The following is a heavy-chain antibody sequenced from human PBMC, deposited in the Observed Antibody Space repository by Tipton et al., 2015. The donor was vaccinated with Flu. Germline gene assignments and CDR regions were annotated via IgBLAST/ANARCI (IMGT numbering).Heavy chain of an antibody. D-gene: IGHD2-15*01. Sequence: LVQPSETLSLTCSVSGGSISSSNYYWGWIRQPPGKGLEWIGGIYNTGSTSYNPSLMSRLTISVDTSNNQFSLKLTSVTFADTAVYYCLTGPAATLSDFWGQGTLVTVSS. CDR1: GGSISSSNYY. V-gene: IGHV4-39*07. CDR3: LTGPAATLSDF. CDR2: IYNTGST. J-gene: IGHJ4*02.